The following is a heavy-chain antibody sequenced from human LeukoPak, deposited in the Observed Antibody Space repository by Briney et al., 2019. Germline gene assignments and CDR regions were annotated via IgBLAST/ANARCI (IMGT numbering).Heavy chain of an antibody. CDR3: ARRQKAARPYYFDY. V-gene: IGHV4-39*01. J-gene: IGHJ4*02. Sequence: SETLSLTCTVSGDSISSSYYYWGWIRQPPGRGLEWIGSISYSGSTYYNPSLKSRVTISVDTSKNQFSLNLSSVTAADTVVYYCARRQKAARPYYFDYWGQGTLVTVSS. CDR2: ISYSGST. D-gene: IGHD6-6*01. CDR1: GDSISSSYYY.